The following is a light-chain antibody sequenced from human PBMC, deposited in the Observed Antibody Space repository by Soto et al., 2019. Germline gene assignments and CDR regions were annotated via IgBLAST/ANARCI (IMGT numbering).Light chain of an antibody. V-gene: IGKV3-20*01. J-gene: IGKJ1*01. Sequence: EIVLTQSPGTLSLSPGERATLSCRASQSISNSYLAWYQQTPGQAPRLLIYGASSRATGIPDRFSGSESGTDFTLTISRLEPEDFAVYYCQQYGSSGTFGQGTKVEIK. CDR2: GAS. CDR1: QSISNSY. CDR3: QQYGSSGT.